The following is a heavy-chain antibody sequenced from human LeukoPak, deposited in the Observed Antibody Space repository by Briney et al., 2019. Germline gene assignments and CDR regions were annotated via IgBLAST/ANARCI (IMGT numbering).Heavy chain of an antibody. CDR1: GGSFSGYY. V-gene: IGHV4-34*01. CDR2: INHSGST. CDR3: ARRTGIAVAGTSDY. D-gene: IGHD6-19*01. Sequence: PSETLSLTCAVYGGSFSGYYWSWIRQPPGKGLEWIGEINHSGSTNYNPSLKSRVTISVDTSKNQFSLKLSSVTAADTAVYYCARRTGIAVAGTSDYWGQGTLVTVSS. J-gene: IGHJ4*02.